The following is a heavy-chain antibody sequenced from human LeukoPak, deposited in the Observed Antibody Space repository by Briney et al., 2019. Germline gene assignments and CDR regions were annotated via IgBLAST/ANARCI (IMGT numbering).Heavy chain of an antibody. Sequence: SVKVSCKPSGGTLSRYVVSWVRQAPGQGLEWMGGFTPISGPANYAQRFQGRVTITADESTSTVYMELTNLRSEDTAVYYCARGITGVPAAMDYYYYYLDVWGKGTTVTVSS. CDR3: ARGITGVPAAMDYYYYYLDV. D-gene: IGHD2-2*01. V-gene: IGHV1-69*13. CDR2: FTPISGPA. CDR1: GGTLSRYV. J-gene: IGHJ6*03.